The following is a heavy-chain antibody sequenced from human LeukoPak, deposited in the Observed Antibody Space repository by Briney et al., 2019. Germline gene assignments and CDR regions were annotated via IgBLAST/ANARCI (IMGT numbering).Heavy chain of an antibody. CDR3: ARDAYCTNGVCYSDYFDY. D-gene: IGHD2-8*01. Sequence: PGGSLRLSCAASGFTFSSCSMNWVRQAPGKGLEWVSSISSSSSYIYYADSVKGRFTISRDNAKNSLYLQMNSLRAEDTAVYYCARDAYCTNGVCYSDYFDYWGQGTLVTVSS. V-gene: IGHV3-21*01. J-gene: IGHJ4*02. CDR1: GFTFSSCS. CDR2: ISSSSSYI.